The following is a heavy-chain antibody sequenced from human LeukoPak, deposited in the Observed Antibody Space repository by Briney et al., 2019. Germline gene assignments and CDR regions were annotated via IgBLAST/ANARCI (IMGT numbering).Heavy chain of an antibody. V-gene: IGHV3-30*02. Sequence: PGGSLRLSCAASGSTFSSYGMHWVRQAPGKGLEWVAFIRYDGSNKYYADSVRGRFSISRDNAKNTLYLQMNSLRAEDTAVYYCARGLSGYASSLGYWGQGTLVTVSA. CDR1: GSTFSSYG. CDR2: IRYDGSNK. J-gene: IGHJ4*02. D-gene: IGHD6-6*01. CDR3: ARGLSGYASSLGY.